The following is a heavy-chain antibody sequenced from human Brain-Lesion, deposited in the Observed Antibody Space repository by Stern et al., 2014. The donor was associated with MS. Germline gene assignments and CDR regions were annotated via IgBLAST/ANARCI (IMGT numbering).Heavy chain of an antibody. J-gene: IGHJ4*02. CDR1: GFTFSNSW. V-gene: IGHV3-74*02. CDR3: TILSGPYDH. D-gene: IGHD3-10*01. CDR2: INRDGTNT. Sequence: EVQLVESGGGLVKPGGSLRLSCAASGFTFSNSWMHWVRHAPGKGLVWVSRINRDGTNTTYADSVKGRFTISRDNAKNTLYLQMSSLRAEDTAVYYCTILSGPYDHWGQGTLVTVSS.